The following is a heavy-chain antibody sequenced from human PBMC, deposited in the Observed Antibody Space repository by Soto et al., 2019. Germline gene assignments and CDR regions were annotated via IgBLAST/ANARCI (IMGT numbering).Heavy chain of an antibody. Sequence: GGSLRLSCAACGFPFDRYLMNWVRHAPGKGLEWVSYISDSGNTKYYADSVKGRFTISRDNAKHSLYLQMNSLRADDTAVYYCARAYYVWGSYPDYWGQGTLVTVSS. V-gene: IGHV3-48*01. CDR1: GFPFDRYL. CDR2: ISDSGNTK. CDR3: ARAYYVWGSYPDY. D-gene: IGHD3-16*01. J-gene: IGHJ4*02.